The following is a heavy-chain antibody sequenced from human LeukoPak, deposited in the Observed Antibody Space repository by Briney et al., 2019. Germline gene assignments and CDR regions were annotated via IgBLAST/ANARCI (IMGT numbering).Heavy chain of an antibody. V-gene: IGHV1-24*01. CDR1: GYTLTELS. CDR2: FDPEDGET. CDR3: ATGVDCSGGSCYGRIKDYFDY. J-gene: IGHJ4*02. D-gene: IGHD2-15*01. Sequence: GASVKVSCKVSGYTLTELSTHWVRQAPGKGLEWMGGFDPEDGETIYAQKFQGRVTMTEDTSTDTAYMELSSLRSEDTAVYYCATGVDCSGGSCYGRIKDYFDYWGQGTLVTVSS.